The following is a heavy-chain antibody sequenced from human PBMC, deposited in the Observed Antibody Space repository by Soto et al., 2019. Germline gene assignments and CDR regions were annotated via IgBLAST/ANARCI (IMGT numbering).Heavy chain of an antibody. Sequence: GGSLRLSCAASGFTVSTNYMNWVRQAPGKGLEWVSVIYSDGSTYYADSVKGRFTSSRDNSKNTLYLQMNSLRVGDTAVYYCARGRWGDCWGQGTLVTVS. CDR2: IYSDGST. CDR3: ARGRWGDC. CDR1: GFTVSTNY. D-gene: IGHD1-26*01. J-gene: IGHJ4*02. V-gene: IGHV3-53*01.